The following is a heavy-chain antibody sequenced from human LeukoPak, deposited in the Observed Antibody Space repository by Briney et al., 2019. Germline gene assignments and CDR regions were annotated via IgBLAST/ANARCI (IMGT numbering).Heavy chain of an antibody. CDR1: GYSISSGYY. Sequence: PSETLSLTCTVSGYSISSGYYWGWIRQPPGKGLEWIGSIYHSGSTYYNPSLKSRVTISVDTSKNQFSLKLSSVTAADTAVYYCARSGTHYYYYMDVWGKGTTVTVSS. CDR3: ARSGTHYYYYMDV. CDR2: IYHSGST. D-gene: IGHD6-25*01. V-gene: IGHV4-38-2*02. J-gene: IGHJ6*03.